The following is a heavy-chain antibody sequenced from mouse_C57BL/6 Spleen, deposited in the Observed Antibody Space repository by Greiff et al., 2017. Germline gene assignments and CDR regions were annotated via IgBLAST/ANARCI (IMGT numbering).Heavy chain of an antibody. D-gene: IGHD3-1*01. CDR2: INPSTGGT. CDR1: GYSFTGYY. V-gene: IGHV1-42*01. J-gene: IGHJ4*01. Sequence: EVQLQQSGPELVKPGASVKISCKASGYSFTGYYMNWVKQSPEKSLEWIGEINPSTGGTTYNQKFKAKATLTVDNSSSTAYMQLKSLTSEDSAVYYCAREASGRWMDYWGQGTSVTVSS. CDR3: AREASGRWMDY.